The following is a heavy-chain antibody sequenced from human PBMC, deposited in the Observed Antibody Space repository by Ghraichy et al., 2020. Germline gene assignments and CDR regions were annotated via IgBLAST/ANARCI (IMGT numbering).Heavy chain of an antibody. CDR2: IWYDGSNK. J-gene: IGHJ4*02. D-gene: IGHD2-21*02. CDR3: ARDKHIVVVTAMDY. CDR1: GFTFSSYG. V-gene: IGHV3-33*01. Sequence: GGSLRLSCAASGFTFSSYGMHWVRQAPGKGLEWVAVIWYDGSNKYYADSVKGRFTISRDNSKNTLYLQMNSLRAEDTAVYYCARDKHIVVVTAMDYWGQGTLVTVSS.